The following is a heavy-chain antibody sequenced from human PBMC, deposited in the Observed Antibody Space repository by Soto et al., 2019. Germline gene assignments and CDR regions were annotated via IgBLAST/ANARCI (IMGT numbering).Heavy chain of an antibody. J-gene: IGHJ6*03. CDR1: GFTFSSYA. Sequence: GSLRLSCAASGFTFSSYAMSWVRQAPGKGLEWVSAISGSGGSTYYADSVKGRFTISRDNSKNTLYLQMNSLRAEDTAVYYCARDQGLRYLEWLYPMYVWGKGTTVTVSS. V-gene: IGHV3-23*01. D-gene: IGHD3-3*01. CDR2: ISGSGGST. CDR3: ARDQGLRYLEWLYPMYV.